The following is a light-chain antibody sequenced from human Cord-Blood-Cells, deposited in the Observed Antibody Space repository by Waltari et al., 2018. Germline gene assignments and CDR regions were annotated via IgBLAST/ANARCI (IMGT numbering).Light chain of an antibody. CDR3: QQLNSYPYT. J-gene: IGKJ2*01. Sequence: IQLTQSPSSLSASVGDRVTITCRASQGSSSYLAWSQQKPGKAPKLLIYAASTLQSGVPSRFSGSGYGTDFTLTISSLQPEDFATYYCQQLNSYPYTFGQGTKLEIK. V-gene: IGKV1-9*01. CDR2: AAS. CDR1: QGSSSY.